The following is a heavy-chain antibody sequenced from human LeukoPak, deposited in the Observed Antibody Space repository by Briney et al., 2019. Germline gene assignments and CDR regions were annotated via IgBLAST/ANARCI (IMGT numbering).Heavy chain of an antibody. CDR3: NWLYYGSGSYIYYYYYGMDV. J-gene: IGHJ6*02. CDR1: GFTFSGSA. CDR2: IRSKANSYAT. V-gene: IGHV3-73*01. Sequence: PGGSLRLSCAASGFTFSGSAMHWVRQASGKGLEWVGRIRSKANSYATAYAASVKGRFTISRDDSKNTAYLQMNSLKTEDTAVYYCNWLYYGSGSYIYYYYYGMDVWGQGTTVTVSS. D-gene: IGHD3-10*01.